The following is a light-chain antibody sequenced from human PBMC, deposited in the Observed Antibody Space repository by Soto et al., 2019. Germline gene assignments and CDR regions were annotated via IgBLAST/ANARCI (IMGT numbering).Light chain of an antibody. J-gene: IGKJ4*01. Sequence: DIVMTQSKISLPVTPGEPASISCRSSQSLLHSNGYNYLDWYLQKPGQSPQLLIYLGSNRSSGVPDRFSGSGSGTDFTLKISIVEAEDVGVYYSMHALQPPHTFCGGSMVDI. CDR3: MHALQPPHT. CDR2: LGS. CDR1: QSLLHSNGYNY. V-gene: IGKV2-28*01.